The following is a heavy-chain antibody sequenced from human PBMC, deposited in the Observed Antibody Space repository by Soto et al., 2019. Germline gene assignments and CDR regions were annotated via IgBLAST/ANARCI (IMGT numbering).Heavy chain of an antibody. Sequence: SETLSLTCTVSGGSIFSDDWTWIRQPPGKGLEWIGYISRSGSSSFAPSLKGRVTFSTDTSKNQVSLKMTYVTVADTAVYYCARVYWFDPRGPGTLVTVSS. V-gene: IGHV4-59*01. CDR1: GGSIFSDD. CDR2: ISRSGSS. J-gene: IGHJ5*02. CDR3: ARVYWFDP.